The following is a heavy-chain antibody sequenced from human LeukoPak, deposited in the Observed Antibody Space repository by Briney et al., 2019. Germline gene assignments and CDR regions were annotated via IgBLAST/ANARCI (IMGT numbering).Heavy chain of an antibody. CDR2: IYYSGRT. D-gene: IGHD1-26*01. CDR3: ARDGNPWNLDV. J-gene: IGHJ2*01. Sequence: SETLSLTCTVSGGSISPYYWTWIRQSPGKALEWIGYIYYSGRTSYNPSLKSRVTMSVDTSKSQFSLQLSSVTAADTAVYYCARDGNPWNLDVWGRGTLVTVSS. CDR1: GGSISPYY. V-gene: IGHV4-59*01.